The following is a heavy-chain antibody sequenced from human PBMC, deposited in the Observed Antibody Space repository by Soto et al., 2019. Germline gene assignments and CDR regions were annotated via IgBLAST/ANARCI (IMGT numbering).Heavy chain of an antibody. CDR3: ASVLLWFGDPTQGWFDP. D-gene: IGHD3-10*01. V-gene: IGHV4-39*01. CDR2: IYYSGST. Sequence: KPSETLSLTCTVSGGSISSSSYYWGWIRQPPGKGLEWIGSIYYSGSTYYNPSLKSRVTIPVDTSKNQFSLKLSSVTAADTAVYYCASVLLWFGDPTQGWFDPWGRGTLVTVSS. J-gene: IGHJ5*02. CDR1: GGSISSSSYY.